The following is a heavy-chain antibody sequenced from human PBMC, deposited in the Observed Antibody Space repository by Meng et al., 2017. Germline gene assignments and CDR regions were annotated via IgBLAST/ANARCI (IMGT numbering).Heavy chain of an antibody. CDR1: GGTFSSYA. J-gene: IGHJ5*02. CDR2: IIPIFGTE. CDR3: ARPNSCSWYGGGVWFDP. D-gene: IGHD6-13*01. Sequence: QVQLVESGAWVMKPADSVTVSCSASGGTFSSYAWSWVRQAAGQGLEWMGRIIPIFGTENYAQKFQGRVTITADKSTSTAHMELCSLRSEGTVEYYWARPNSCSWYGGGVWFDPWGQGTLVTVSS. V-gene: IGHV1-69*06.